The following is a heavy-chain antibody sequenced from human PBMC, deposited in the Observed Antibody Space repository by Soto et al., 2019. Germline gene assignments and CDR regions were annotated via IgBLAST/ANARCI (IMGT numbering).Heavy chain of an antibody. V-gene: IGHV1-18*01. Sequence: QVQLVQSGAEVKKPGASVKVSCKASGYTFTSYGISWVRQAPGQGLEWMGWISAYNGNTNYAQKLQGRVTMTTDTSTSTADMELRSLRSDDTAVYYCARRFENLDYGDDWFDPWGQGTLVTVSS. CDR3: ARRFENLDYGDDWFDP. D-gene: IGHD4-17*01. J-gene: IGHJ5*02. CDR2: ISAYNGNT. CDR1: GYTFTSYG.